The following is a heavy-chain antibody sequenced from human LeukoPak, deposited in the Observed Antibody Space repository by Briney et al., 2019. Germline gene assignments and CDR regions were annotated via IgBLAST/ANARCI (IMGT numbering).Heavy chain of an antibody. CDR3: ARGVDSTDY. CDR1: GGSISSSNW. V-gene: IGHV4-4*02. D-gene: IGHD3-22*01. J-gene: IGHJ4*02. Sequence: SETLSLTCAVSGGSISSSNWWSWIRQPPGKGLEWIGEINHSGSTNYNPSLKSRVSMSVDTSKNQFSLKLSSVTAADTAVYYCARGVDSTDYWGQGTLVTVSS. CDR2: INHSGST.